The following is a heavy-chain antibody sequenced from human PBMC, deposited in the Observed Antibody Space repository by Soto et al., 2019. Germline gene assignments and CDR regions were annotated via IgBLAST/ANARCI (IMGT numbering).Heavy chain of an antibody. Sequence: QVQLQESGPGLVKPSETLSLTCTVSGGSVSSGSYYWSWIRQPPGKGLEWIGYIYYSGSTNYNPSRKSRVTISVDTSKNQFSLKLSSVTAADTAVYYCARGVGATRQNDYWGQGTLVTVSS. CDR3: ARGVGATRQNDY. J-gene: IGHJ4*02. D-gene: IGHD1-26*01. V-gene: IGHV4-61*01. CDR1: GGSVSSGSYY. CDR2: IYYSGST.